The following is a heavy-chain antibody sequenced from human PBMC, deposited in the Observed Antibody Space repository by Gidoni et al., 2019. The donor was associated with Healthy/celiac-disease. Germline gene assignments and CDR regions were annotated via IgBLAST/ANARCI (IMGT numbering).Heavy chain of an antibody. Sequence: QLQLQESGPGLVKPSETLSLTCTVSGGSISSSSYYWGWIRQPPGKGLEWIGSIYYSGSTYYNPSLKSRVTISVDTSKNQFSLKLSSVTAADTAVYYCASRRAREGLDPWGQGTLVTVSS. J-gene: IGHJ5*02. V-gene: IGHV4-39*01. CDR1: GGSISSSSYY. CDR3: ASRRAREGLDP. D-gene: IGHD3-10*01. CDR2: IYYSGST.